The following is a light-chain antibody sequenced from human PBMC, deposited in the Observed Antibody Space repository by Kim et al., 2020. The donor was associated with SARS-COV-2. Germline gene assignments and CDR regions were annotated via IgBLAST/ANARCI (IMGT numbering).Light chain of an antibody. CDR1: SGHSSYA. CDR2: LHNAGSH. J-gene: IGLJ3*02. Sequence: SVKLACTLSSGHSSYAIAWHQQQPEKGPRFLMHLHNAGSHTKGDGIPGRFSGSSSGAERYLVISSLQSEDEADYYCQTWGTGFRVFGGGTQLTVL. CDR3: QTWGTGFRV. V-gene: IGLV4-69*01.